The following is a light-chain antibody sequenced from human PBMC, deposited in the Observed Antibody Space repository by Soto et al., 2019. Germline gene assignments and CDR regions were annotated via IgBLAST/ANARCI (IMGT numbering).Light chain of an antibody. CDR2: DVS. CDR3: SSYTSSSTVV. CDR1: SSDVGGYNY. J-gene: IGLJ2*01. Sequence: QSVLTQPASVSGFPGQSITISCTGTSSDVGGYNYVSWYQQYPGKAPKLMIYDVSNRPSGVSNRFSGSKSGNTASLTISGLQAEDEADYYCSSYTSSSTVVFGGGTQLTVL. V-gene: IGLV2-14*01.